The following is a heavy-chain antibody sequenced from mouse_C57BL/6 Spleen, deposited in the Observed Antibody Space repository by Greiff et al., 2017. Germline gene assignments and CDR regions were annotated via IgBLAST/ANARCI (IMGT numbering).Heavy chain of an antibody. CDR1: GYTFTDYY. CDR2: INPYNGGT. V-gene: IGHV1-19*01. J-gene: IGHJ2*01. Sequence: SLPFLFNPFSSVNMSCKASGYTFTDYYMNWVKQSHGKSLEWIGVINPYNGGTSYNQKFKGKATLTVDKSSSTAYMELNSLTSEDSAVYYCARFHYYGSSYAYFDYWGQGTTLTVSS. D-gene: IGHD1-1*01. CDR3: ARFHYYGSSYAYFDY.